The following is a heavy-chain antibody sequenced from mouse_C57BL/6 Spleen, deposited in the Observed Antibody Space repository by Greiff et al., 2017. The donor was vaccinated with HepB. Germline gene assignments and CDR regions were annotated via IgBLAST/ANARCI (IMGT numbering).Heavy chain of an antibody. CDR2: ISDGGSYT. J-gene: IGHJ2*01. D-gene: IGHD3-2*02. Sequence: EVKLVESGGGLVKPGGSLKLSCAASGFTFSSYAMSWVRQTPEKRLEWVATISDGGSYTYYPDNVKGRFTISRDNAKNNLYLQMSHLKSEDTAMYYCARDGETAQAYFDYWGQGTTLTVSS. CDR1: GFTFSSYA. V-gene: IGHV5-4*01. CDR3: ARDGETAQAYFDY.